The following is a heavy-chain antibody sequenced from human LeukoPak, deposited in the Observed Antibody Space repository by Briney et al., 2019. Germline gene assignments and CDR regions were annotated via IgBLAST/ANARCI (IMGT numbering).Heavy chain of an antibody. Sequence: GGSLRLSCAASGFTFSSYGMHWVRQAPGKGLEWVAVTSSDLNVKLYADSVKGRFTISRDNSRSTLYLQMNSLRPEDTAIYYCAREGYYGSGSPPSLYFDYWGQGTLVTVFS. J-gene: IGHJ4*02. CDR3: AREGYYGSGSPPSLYFDY. V-gene: IGHV3-30*03. CDR2: TSSDLNVK. D-gene: IGHD3-10*01. CDR1: GFTFSSYG.